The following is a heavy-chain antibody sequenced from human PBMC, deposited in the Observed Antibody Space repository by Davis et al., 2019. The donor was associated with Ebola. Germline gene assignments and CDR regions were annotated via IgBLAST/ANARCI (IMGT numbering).Heavy chain of an antibody. J-gene: IGHJ6*02. CDR1: GFTFGDYA. Sequence: PGGSLRLSCAASGFTFGDYAMSWFRQAPGKGLEWVGFIRSKAYGGTTEYAASVKGRFTISRDDSKSIAYLQMNSLKTEDTAVYYCTRDRNIVVVPAAHPNGMDVWGQGTTVTVSS. D-gene: IGHD2-2*01. V-gene: IGHV3-49*03. CDR2: IRSKAYGGTT. CDR3: TRDRNIVVVPAAHPNGMDV.